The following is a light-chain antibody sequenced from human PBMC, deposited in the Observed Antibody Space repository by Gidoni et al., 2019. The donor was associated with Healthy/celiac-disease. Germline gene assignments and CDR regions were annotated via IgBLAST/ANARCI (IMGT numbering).Light chain of an antibody. CDR2: DAS. J-gene: IGKJ1*01. V-gene: IGKV1-5*01. CDR1: QSISSW. CDR3: QQYNSYSPS. Sequence: DIQMTQSPSTLSASVGDRVTITSRASQSISSWLAWYQQNTEKAPKLLIYDASCVESGVPSRFSGSGSGTEFSLTISSLQRDDFATYYCQQYNSYSPSFXXXTKVEIK.